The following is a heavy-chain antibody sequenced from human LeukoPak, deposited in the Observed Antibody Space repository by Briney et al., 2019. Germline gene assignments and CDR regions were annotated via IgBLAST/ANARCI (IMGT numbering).Heavy chain of an antibody. J-gene: IGHJ6*03. V-gene: IGHV1-2*02. CDR2: INPNTGDT. D-gene: IGHD1-26*01. CDR3: ARAGYSGNFRGGQYYYMDV. Sequence: ASVKVSCKASGYAFSGYDMHWVRQAPGQGLEWMGWINPNTGDTNYAQRFQGRVSMTRDTSISIGYMELSRLRSDDTAVYYCARAGYSGNFRGGQYYYMDVWGTGTTVTVSS. CDR1: GYAFSGYD.